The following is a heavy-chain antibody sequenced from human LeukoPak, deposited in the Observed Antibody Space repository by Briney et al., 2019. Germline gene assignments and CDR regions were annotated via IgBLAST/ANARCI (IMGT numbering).Heavy chain of an antibody. Sequence: PSETLSLTCTVSGGSISSYYWSWIRQPPGKGLEWIGYIYYSGSTNYNPSLKSRVTISVDTSKNQFSLKLSSVTAADTAVYYCARADYGAMGWYFDYWGQGTLVTVSS. CDR1: GGSISSYY. D-gene: IGHD4-17*01. CDR2: IYYSGST. V-gene: IGHV4-59*01. CDR3: ARADYGAMGWYFDY. J-gene: IGHJ4*02.